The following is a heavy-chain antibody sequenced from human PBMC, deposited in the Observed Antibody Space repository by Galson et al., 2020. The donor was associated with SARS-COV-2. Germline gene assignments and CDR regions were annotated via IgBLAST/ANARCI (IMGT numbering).Heavy chain of an antibody. D-gene: IGHD3-22*01. CDR1: GFTFSSYW. Sequence: GGSLRLSCAASGFTFSSYWMHWVRQAPGKGLVWVSRINSDGSSTSYADSVKGRFTISRDNAKNTLYLQMNSLRAEDTAVYYCARDPLSYYYDSSGYYQHWGQGTLVTVSS. CDR2: INSDGSST. CDR3: ARDPLSYYYDSSGYYQH. J-gene: IGHJ1*01. V-gene: IGHV3-74*01.